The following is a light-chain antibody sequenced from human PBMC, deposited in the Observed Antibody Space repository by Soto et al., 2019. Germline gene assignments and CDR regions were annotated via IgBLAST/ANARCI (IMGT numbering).Light chain of an antibody. V-gene: IGKV3-20*01. CDR1: QSLSSSY. J-gene: IGKJ4*01. CDR2: GAS. Sequence: EIVLTQSPDTLSFSPGDRATLSCRASQSLSSSYLAWYQQKPGQAPRLLIYGASSRATGIPDRFSGSGSGTDFTLTISRLEPEDFAVYYCQQYGSSPALTFGGGTKVEIE. CDR3: QQYGSSPALT.